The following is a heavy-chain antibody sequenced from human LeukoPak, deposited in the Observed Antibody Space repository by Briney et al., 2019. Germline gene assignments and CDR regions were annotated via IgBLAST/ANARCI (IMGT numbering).Heavy chain of an antibody. D-gene: IGHD6-19*01. V-gene: IGHV3-30*04. J-gene: IGHJ4*02. CDR3: ARDHVGGIAVAGGGYYFDY. CDR1: GFTFSSYA. CDR2: ISYDGSNK. Sequence: GGSLRVSCAASGFTFSSYAMHWVRQAPGKGRERGAVISYDGSNKYYADSVKGRFTISRDNSKNALYLQMNSLRAEDTAVYYCARDHVGGIAVAGGGYYFDYWGQGTLVTVSS.